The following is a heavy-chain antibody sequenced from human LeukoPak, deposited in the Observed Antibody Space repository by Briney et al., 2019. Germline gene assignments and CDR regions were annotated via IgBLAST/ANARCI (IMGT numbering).Heavy chain of an antibody. CDR2: IYTSGST. CDR1: GGSISSYY. CDR3: ARRATTDWIDWFDP. V-gene: IGHV4-4*07. Sequence: SETLSLTCTVSGGSISSYYWSWIRQPAGKGLEWIGRIYTSGSTNYNPSLKSRVTMSVDTSKNQFSLKLSSVTAADTAVYYCARRATTDWIDWFDPWGQGTLVTVSS. J-gene: IGHJ5*02. D-gene: IGHD4-17*01.